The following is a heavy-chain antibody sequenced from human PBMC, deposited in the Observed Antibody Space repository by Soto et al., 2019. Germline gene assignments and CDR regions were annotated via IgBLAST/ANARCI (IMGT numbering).Heavy chain of an antibody. Sequence: GASVKVSCKASGFTFTSSAVQWLRQSRGQRLEWIGWIVVGSGNTNYAQKFQERVTITRDMSTSTAYMELSSLRSEDTAVYYCAADPGDSSGYYYEFDYWGQGTLVTVSS. V-gene: IGHV1-58*01. CDR3: AADPGDSSGYYYEFDY. CDR2: IVVGSGNT. D-gene: IGHD3-22*01. J-gene: IGHJ4*02. CDR1: GFTFTSSA.